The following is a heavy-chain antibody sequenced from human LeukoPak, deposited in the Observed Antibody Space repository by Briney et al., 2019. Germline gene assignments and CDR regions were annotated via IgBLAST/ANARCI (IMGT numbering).Heavy chain of an antibody. CDR3: ARPGMIYDSSGYFDY. J-gene: IGHJ4*02. Sequence: GESLKISCKGSGYSFTSYWIGWVRQMPGKGLEWMGIIYPGDSDTRYSPSFQGQVTISADKSISTAYLQWSSLKASDTAMYYCARPGMIYDSSGYFDYWGQGTLVTVSS. D-gene: IGHD3-22*01. CDR2: IYPGDSDT. CDR1: GYSFTSYW. V-gene: IGHV5-51*01.